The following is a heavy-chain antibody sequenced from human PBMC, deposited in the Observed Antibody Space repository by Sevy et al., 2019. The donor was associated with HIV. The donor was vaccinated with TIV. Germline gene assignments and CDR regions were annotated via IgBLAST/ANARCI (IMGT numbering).Heavy chain of an antibody. CDR3: VGENAWGRGYS. V-gene: IGHV4-59*08. J-gene: IGHJ4*02. D-gene: IGHD1-26*01. CDR1: GGSITSLY. CDR2: IYYNGHI. Sequence: SETLSLTCTASGGSITSLYWNWIRQPPGKGLEWIANIYYNGHINYHRSLKSRVTLSLDTSKNRFSLRLSSVTAADTAMYYCVGENAWGRGYSWGQGTLVTVSS.